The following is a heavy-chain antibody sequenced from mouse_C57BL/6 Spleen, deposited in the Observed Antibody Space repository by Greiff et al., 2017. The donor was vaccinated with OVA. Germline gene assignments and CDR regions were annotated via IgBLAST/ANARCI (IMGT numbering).Heavy chain of an antibody. CDR3: ARGITTVVATRAMDY. CDR2: ISDGGSYT. D-gene: IGHD1-1*01. Sequence: EVNLVESGGGLVKPGGSLKLSCAASGFTFSSYAMSWVRQTPEKRLEWVTTISDGGSYTYYPDNVKGRFTISRDNAKNNLYLQMSHLKSEDTAMYYCARGITTVVATRAMDYWGQGTSVTVSS. J-gene: IGHJ4*01. V-gene: IGHV5-4*03. CDR1: GFTFSSYA.